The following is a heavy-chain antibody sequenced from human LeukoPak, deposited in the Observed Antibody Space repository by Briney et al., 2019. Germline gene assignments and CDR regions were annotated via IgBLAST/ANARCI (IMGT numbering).Heavy chain of an antibody. CDR1: GGTFSSYG. D-gene: IGHD4-17*01. CDR2: IIPIFGTA. CDR3: ARDYGDYRQSYFDY. Sequence: SVKVSCKASGGTFSSYGISWVRQAPGQGLEWMGGIIPIFGTANYAQKFQGRVTITADESTSTAYMELSSLRSEDTAVYYCARDYGDYRQSYFDYWGQGTLVTVSS. V-gene: IGHV1-69*01. J-gene: IGHJ4*02.